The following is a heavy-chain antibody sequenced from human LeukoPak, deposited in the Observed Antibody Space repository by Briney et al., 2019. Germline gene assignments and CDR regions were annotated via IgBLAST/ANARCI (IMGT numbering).Heavy chain of an antibody. V-gene: IGHV1-18*01. CDR2: ISAYNGNT. CDR1: GYTLTSYG. J-gene: IGHJ4*02. Sequence: GASVKVSCKASGYTLTSYGISWVRQAPGQGLEWMGWISAYNGNTNYAQKLQGRVTMTTDTSTGTAYMELRSLRSDDTAVYYCARGYYYDSSGYYYDYWGQGTLVTVSS. D-gene: IGHD3-22*01. CDR3: ARGYYYDSSGYYYDY.